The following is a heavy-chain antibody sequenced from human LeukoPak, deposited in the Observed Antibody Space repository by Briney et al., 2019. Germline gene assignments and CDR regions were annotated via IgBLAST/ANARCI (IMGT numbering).Heavy chain of an antibody. CDR1: GGSISSSSYY. V-gene: IGHV4-39*01. D-gene: IGHD3-22*01. Sequence: PSETLSLTCTVSGGSISSSSYYWGWIRPPPGKGLEWIGSIYYSGSTYYNPSLESRVTISVDTSNNQFSLKLSSVTAADTAVYYCARLKSDSSGYYVLSYYYYGMDVWGQGTTVTVSS. CDR3: ARLKSDSSGYYVLSYYYYGMDV. J-gene: IGHJ6*02. CDR2: IYYSGST.